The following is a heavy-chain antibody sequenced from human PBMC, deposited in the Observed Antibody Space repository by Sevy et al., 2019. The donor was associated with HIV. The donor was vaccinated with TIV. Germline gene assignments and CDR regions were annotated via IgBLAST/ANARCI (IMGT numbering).Heavy chain of an antibody. CDR3: ARAPSGSQGPGQYFQH. V-gene: IGHV1-18*01. CDR2: ISTYNI. J-gene: IGHJ1*01. Sequence: ASLKVSCKASGYTFTSYGITWVRQAPGQGLEWMGWISTYNINYAEKLQGRVTMTTDTSTSTVYMELRSLRSDDTAVYYCARAPSGSQGPGQYFQHWGQGTLVTVSS. D-gene: IGHD1-26*01. CDR1: GYTFTSYG.